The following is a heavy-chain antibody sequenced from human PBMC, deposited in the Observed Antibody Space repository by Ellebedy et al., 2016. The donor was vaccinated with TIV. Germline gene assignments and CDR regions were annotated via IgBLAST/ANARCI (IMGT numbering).Heavy chain of an antibody. D-gene: IGHD3/OR15-3a*01. V-gene: IGHV3-74*01. J-gene: IGHJ4*02. CDR2: INTDGTTT. CDR3: ARDGMIWGVCDY. Sequence: GGSLRLXXVASGFPFSNYRMHWVRQVPGKGLMWVSRINTDGTTTRYADSVKGRFTISRDNSKSSLYLQMHSLRAEDTAVYYCARDGMIWGVCDYWGQGTLVTVSS. CDR1: GFPFSNYR.